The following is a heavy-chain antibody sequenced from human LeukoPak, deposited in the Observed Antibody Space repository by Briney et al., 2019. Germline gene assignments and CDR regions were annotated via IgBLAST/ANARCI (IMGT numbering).Heavy chain of an antibody. CDR3: ARDRWGYCSSTSCYVNYYYGMDV. CDR2: INYSGST. D-gene: IGHD2-2*01. Sequence: LRLSCAASGFTFSSYEMNWVRQHPGKGLEWIGYINYSGSTYYNPSLKSRVTISVDTSKNQFSLKLSSVTAADTAVYYCARDRWGYCSSTSCYVNYYYGMDVWGKGTTVTVSS. V-gene: IGHV4-31*02. CDR1: GFTFSSYE. J-gene: IGHJ6*04.